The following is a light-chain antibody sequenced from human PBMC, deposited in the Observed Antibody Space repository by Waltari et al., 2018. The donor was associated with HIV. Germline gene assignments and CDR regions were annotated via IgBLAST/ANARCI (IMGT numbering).Light chain of an antibody. J-gene: IGLJ3*02. CDR1: GGSITSNY. CDR3: QSSDRNNQV. CDR2: EDD. Sequence: NFMLTQPHSVSESPGKTVTISCTRTGGSITSNYVQWYQRRPGGSPTTVTYEDDQRPSGVPGRFSGSIDSSSNSASLTISGLKPEDEADYYCQSSDRNNQVFGGGTKLTVL. V-gene: IGLV6-57*01.